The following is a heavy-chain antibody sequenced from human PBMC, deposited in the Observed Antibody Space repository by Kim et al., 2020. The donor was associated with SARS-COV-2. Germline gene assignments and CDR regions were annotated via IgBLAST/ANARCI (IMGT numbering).Heavy chain of an antibody. CDR2: PNRGNK. Sequence: PNRGNKGYAQKFQDRGTKTRNTSISTAYMELSSLRSEDTAVYYCARGGDYWGQGTLVTVSS. J-gene: IGHJ4*02. CDR3: ARGGDY. V-gene: IGHV1-8*01.